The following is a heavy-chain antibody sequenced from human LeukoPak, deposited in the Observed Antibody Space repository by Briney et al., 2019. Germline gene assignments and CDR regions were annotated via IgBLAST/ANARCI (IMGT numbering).Heavy chain of an antibody. CDR2: INPNSGGT. CDR1: GYTFTCYY. D-gene: IGHD3-22*01. Sequence: ASVKVSCKASGYTFTCYYMHWVRQAPGQGLEWMGWINPNSGGTNDAQKFQGRVTMTRDTSISTAYMELSKLRSDDTAVYYCARDWGSITMIVVVTGTMTQWGQGTLVTASS. CDR3: ARDWGSITMIVVVTGTMTQ. V-gene: IGHV1-2*02. J-gene: IGHJ4*02.